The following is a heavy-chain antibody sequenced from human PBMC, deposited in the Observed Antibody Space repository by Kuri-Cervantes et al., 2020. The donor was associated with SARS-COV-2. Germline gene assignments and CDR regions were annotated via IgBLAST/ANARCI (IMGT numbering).Heavy chain of an antibody. CDR2: INHSGSA. CDR1: GGSFSGFY. CDR3: ARFTEYSSSLLDY. Sequence: SETLSLTCAVYGGSFSGFYWSWIRQAPGKGLEWTGEINHSGSANYSPSLKSRVTISVDTSKNQFSLKLSSVTAADTAVYYCARFTEYSSSLLDYWGQGTLVTVSS. D-gene: IGHD6-6*01. J-gene: IGHJ4*02. V-gene: IGHV4-34*01.